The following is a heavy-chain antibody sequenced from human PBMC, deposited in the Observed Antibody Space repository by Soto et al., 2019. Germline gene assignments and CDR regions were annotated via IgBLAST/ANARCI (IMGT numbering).Heavy chain of an antibody. D-gene: IGHD1-26*01. CDR3: ARDPSVNYYYYYMDV. CDR2: VYSDGRT. J-gene: IGHJ6*03. CDR1: GFTVSSNY. Sequence: EVQLVESGGGLVQPGGSLRLSCAASGFTVSSNYMSWVRQAPGKGLEWVSVVYSDGRTYYADSVKGRFSISRDNSKNTLYLEVNSLRAAETAVYYCARDPSVNYYYYYMDVWGKGTTVTVSS. V-gene: IGHV3-66*01.